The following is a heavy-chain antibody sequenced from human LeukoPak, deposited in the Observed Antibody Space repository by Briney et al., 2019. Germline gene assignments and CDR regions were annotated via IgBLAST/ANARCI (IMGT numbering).Heavy chain of an antibody. D-gene: IGHD5-24*01. CDR3: ARDGEDGYNYSPFDY. CDR1: GGTFSGYA. J-gene: IGHJ4*02. V-gene: IGHV1-69*01. CDR2: IIPIFGTA. Sequence: ASVKVSSKPSGGTFSGYAISWVRQAPGQGLEWMGGIIPIFGTANYAQKFQGRVTITADESTSTAYMELSSLRAEDTAVYYCARDGEDGYNYSPFDYWGQGTLVTVSS.